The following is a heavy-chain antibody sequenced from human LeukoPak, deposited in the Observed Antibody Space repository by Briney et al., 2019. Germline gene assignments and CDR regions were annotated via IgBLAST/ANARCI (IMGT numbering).Heavy chain of an antibody. CDR2: IHYSGST. V-gene: IGHV4-59*01. Sequence: SETLSLTCSVSGGSISGYYWSWIRQPPGKGLEWMGYIHYSGSTNYNPSLKSRVTISVDTSKNQFSLQLSSVTAADTAVYYCARVSGYCSTTSCRGIEYWGQGTLVTVSS. J-gene: IGHJ4*02. D-gene: IGHD2-2*01. CDR1: GGSISGYY. CDR3: ARVSGYCSTTSCRGIEY.